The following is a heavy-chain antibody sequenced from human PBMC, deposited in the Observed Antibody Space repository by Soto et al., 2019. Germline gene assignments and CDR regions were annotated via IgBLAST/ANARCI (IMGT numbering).Heavy chain of an antibody. V-gene: IGHV1-18*04. D-gene: IGHD3-10*01. CDR3: ARDSKWFGSGQIQFDY. CDR2: ISANNSNT. CDR1: GYTFTGYY. J-gene: IGHJ4*02. Sequence: ASVKVSCKASGYTFTGYYVHWVRQAPGQGLEWMGWISANNSNTNYAQKLQGRVTMTTDTSTSTAYMELRSLRSDDTAVYYCARDSKWFGSGQIQFDYWGQGTLVTVSS.